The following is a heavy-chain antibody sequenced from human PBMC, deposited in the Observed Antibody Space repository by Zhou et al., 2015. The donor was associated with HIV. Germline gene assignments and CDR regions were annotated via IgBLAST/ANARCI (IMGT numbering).Heavy chain of an antibody. J-gene: IGHJ3*01. CDR1: GFTFSSYA. Sequence: QVQLVESGGGVVQPGRSLRLSCAASGFTFSSYAMHWVRQAPGKGLEWVAVISYDGSNKYYADSVKGRFTVSRDNSKSTLYLQMNNLRADDTAVYYCAKIQLLVPHDVFNDWGQGTVVTVSS. CDR3: AKIQLLVPHDVFND. D-gene: IGHD2-2*01. CDR2: ISYDGSNK. V-gene: IGHV3-30-3*01.